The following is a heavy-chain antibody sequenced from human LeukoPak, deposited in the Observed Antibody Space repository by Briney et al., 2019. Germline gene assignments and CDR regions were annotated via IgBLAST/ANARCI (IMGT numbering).Heavy chain of an antibody. V-gene: IGHV3-66*01. D-gene: IGHD3-10*01. CDR3: ARGGAMIRGVFDY. CDR1: GFTVSSNY. J-gene: IGHJ4*02. CDR2: IYSGGST. Sequence: GGSLRLSCIASGFTVSSNYMTWVRQAPGKGLEWVSIIYSGGSTYYADSVKGRFAISRDNSKNTLYLQMDSLRAEDTAVYYCARGGAMIRGVFDYWGQGTLVTVSS.